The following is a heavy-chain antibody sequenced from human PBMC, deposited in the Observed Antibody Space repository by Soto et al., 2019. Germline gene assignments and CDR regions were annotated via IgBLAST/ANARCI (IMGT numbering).Heavy chain of an antibody. CDR3: ARVGTIHWFDP. D-gene: IGHD2-2*02. CDR1: GGSISSGGYY. J-gene: IGHJ5*02. V-gene: IGHV4-31*03. Sequence: SETLSLTCTVSGGSISSGGYYWSWIRQHPGKGLEWIGYIYYSGSTYYNPSLKSRVTISVDTSKNQFSLKLSSVTAADTAVYYCARVGTIHWFDPSGPGTLVTVSS. CDR2: IYYSGST.